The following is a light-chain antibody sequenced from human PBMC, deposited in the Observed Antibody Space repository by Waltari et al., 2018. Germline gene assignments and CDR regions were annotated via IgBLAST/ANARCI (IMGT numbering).Light chain of an antibody. J-gene: IGKJ2*01. CDR2: GAS. CDR3: QQYFAWPPVHT. CDR1: QSVGDN. Sequence: EIVMTQSPATLSVSPGESATLPCRASQSVGDNLAWYQRKPGQAPRLLLFGASTRATGIPARFSGSGSGTEFTLTISSLQSEDFATYYCQQYFAWPPVHTFGQGTTLEIK. V-gene: IGKV3-15*01.